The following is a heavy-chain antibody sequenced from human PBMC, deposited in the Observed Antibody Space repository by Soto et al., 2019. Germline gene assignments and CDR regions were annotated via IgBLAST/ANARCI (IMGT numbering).Heavy chain of an antibody. CDR1: GGSISSYY. V-gene: IGHV4-59*01. Sequence: SETLSLTCTVSGGSISSYYWSWIRQPPGKGLEWIGYIYYSGSTNYNPSLKSRVTISVDTSKNQFSLKLSSVTAADTAVYYCARSHPGYNWFDPWGQGTLVTVSS. CDR2: IYYSGST. CDR3: ARSHPGYNWFDP. J-gene: IGHJ5*02.